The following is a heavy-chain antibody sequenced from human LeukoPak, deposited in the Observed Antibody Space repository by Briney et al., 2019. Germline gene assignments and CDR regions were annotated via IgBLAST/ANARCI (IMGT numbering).Heavy chain of an antibody. CDR1: GYMFTNYW. D-gene: IGHD3-9*01. J-gene: IGHJ6*03. Sequence: LGEALKISCKGSGYMFTNYWIGGLRQMPAKDLDWMGIIYPGDSETRYSPSLQGQVTISGDKSISPAYLQWSSLKASDTDMYYCARLADDPGRYDILTPYRRYYYYYYMEVWGKGTTVTISS. V-gene: IGHV5-51*01. CDR3: ARLADDPGRYDILTPYRRYYYYYYMEV. CDR2: IYPGDSET.